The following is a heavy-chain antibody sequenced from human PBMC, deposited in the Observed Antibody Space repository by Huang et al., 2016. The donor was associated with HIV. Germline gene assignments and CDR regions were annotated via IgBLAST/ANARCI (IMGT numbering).Heavy chain of an antibody. CDR3: ARDSRWGIVATTLSYFDY. D-gene: IGHD5-12*01. CDR1: EFNFHVYG. V-gene: IGHV3-30*02. CDR2: VRFDGSNE. J-gene: IGHJ4*02. Sequence: QPQLVESGGGVVQRGGSLSLSCAASEFNFHVYGMHWLRQAPGNGLDWVAFVRFDGSNEYYMDSGKGRFTISRDNSKKMLFLEMDNLRPEDTAAYFCARDSRWGIVATTLSYFDYWGQGTLVTVSS.